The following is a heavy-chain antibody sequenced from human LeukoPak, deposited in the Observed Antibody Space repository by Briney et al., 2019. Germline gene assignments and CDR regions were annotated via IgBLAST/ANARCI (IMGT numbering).Heavy chain of an antibody. CDR1: GFTFSDYY. Sequence: GGSLRLSCAASGFTFSDYYMSWIRQAPGKGLEWVSYISSSGSTMYYADSVKGRFTISRDNAKNSLYLQMNSLRAEDTAVYYCARDPYSNYVWFDPWGQGTLVTVSS. CDR3: ARDPYSNYVWFDP. V-gene: IGHV3-11*04. J-gene: IGHJ5*02. D-gene: IGHD4-11*01. CDR2: ISSSGSTM.